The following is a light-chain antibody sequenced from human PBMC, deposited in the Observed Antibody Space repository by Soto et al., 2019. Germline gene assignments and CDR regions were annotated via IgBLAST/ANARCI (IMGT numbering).Light chain of an antibody. V-gene: IGKV1-39*01. CDR2: ESS. CDR1: QTISPF. Sequence: DIQLTQSPTSLSASVGDRVTITCRASQTISPFLNWYQCKPGKPPKLLIYESSNLRGGVSSRFSGSGSGTDLTLTIDSLQTDDFATYHSQRIHSEITTFVQGTRL. J-gene: IGKJ5*01. CDR3: QRIHSEITT.